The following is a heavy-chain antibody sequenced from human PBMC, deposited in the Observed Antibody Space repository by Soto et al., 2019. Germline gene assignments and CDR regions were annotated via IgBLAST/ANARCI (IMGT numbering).Heavy chain of an antibody. CDR3: ARDSRDFWSGYESYYYGMDV. Sequence: QVQLVESGGGVVQPGRSLRLSCVTSGLTFSSYGMHWDRQAPGKGLEWVAVISYDESNKYYADSVKGRFTISRDNSRNTLYLQMNSLRTAHTAVYYCARDSRDFWSGYESYYYGMDVWGQGTTVTVSS. CDR1: GLTFSSYG. J-gene: IGHJ6*02. CDR2: ISYDESNK. V-gene: IGHV3-30*03. D-gene: IGHD3-3*01.